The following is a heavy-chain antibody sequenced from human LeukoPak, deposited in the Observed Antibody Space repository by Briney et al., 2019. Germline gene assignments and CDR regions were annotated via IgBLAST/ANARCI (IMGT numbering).Heavy chain of an antibody. V-gene: IGHV1-2*02. Sequence: ASVKDSCKATRYTFTDYYMHWERQAPGQGLEKMGWINPNSGGTNYAQKFQGRVTMTRDTSISTAYMELSRLRSDDTAVYYCARGGWSLGYCSSSSCLDWFDPWGQGTLVTVSS. CDR2: INPNSGGT. CDR3: ARGGWSLGYCSSSSCLDWFDP. D-gene: IGHD2-2*01. CDR1: RYTFTDYY. J-gene: IGHJ5*02.